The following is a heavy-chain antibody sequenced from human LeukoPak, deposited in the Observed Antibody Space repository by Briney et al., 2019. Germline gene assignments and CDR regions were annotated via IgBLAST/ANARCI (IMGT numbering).Heavy chain of an antibody. CDR1: GGSISSYY. V-gene: IGHV4-4*07. CDR2: IYTSGST. D-gene: IGHD1-26*01. CDR3: ARDRVGATSYFDY. J-gene: IGHJ4*02. Sequence: SETLSLTCTVSGGSISSYYWSCIRQPAGKGLEWIGRIYTSGSTNYNPSLKSRVTISVDKSKNQFSLKLSSVTAADTAVYYCARDRVGATSYFDYWGQGTLVTVSS.